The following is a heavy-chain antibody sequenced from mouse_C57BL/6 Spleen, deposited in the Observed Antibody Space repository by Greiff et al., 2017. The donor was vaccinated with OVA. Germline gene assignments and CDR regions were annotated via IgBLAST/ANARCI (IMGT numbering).Heavy chain of an antibody. CDR2: INYDGSST. J-gene: IGHJ2*01. V-gene: IGHV5-16*01. Sequence: DVKLVESEGGLVQPGSSMKLSCTASGFTFSDYYMAWVRQVPEKGLEWVANINYDGSSTYYLDSLKSRFIISRDNAKNILYLQMSSLKSEDTATYYCAREGSNWAYFDYWGQGTTLTVSS. CDR1: GFTFSDYY. CDR3: AREGSNWAYFDY. D-gene: IGHD4-1*01.